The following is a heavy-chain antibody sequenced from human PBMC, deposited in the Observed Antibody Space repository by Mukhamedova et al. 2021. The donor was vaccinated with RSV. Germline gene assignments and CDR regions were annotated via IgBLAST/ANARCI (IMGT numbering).Heavy chain of an antibody. V-gene: IGHV4-59*09. CDR3: ARGSGYGGNLEYNWFDP. Sequence: GYIYYSGSTNYNPSLKSRVTISVDTSKNQFSLKLSSVTAADTAVYYCARGSGYGGNLEYNWFDPLGQGTLVTVSS. J-gene: IGHJ5*02. D-gene: IGHD4-23*01. CDR2: IYYSGST.